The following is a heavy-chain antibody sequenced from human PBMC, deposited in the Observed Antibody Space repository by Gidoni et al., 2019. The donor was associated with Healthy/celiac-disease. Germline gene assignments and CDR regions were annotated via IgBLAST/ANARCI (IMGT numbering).Heavy chain of an antibody. V-gene: IGHV4-39*01. CDR2: IYYSGST. J-gene: IGHJ4*02. CDR3: ANLSAYSHLIDY. D-gene: IGHD2-21*01. Sequence: QLQLQESGPGLVKPSETLSLTCTVSGGSISSSSYDWGWIRQPPGKGLEWIGSIYYSGSTYSNPSLKSRVTISVDTSKNQFSLKLSSVTAADTAVYYCANLSAYSHLIDYWGQGTLVTVSS. CDR1: GGSISSSSYD.